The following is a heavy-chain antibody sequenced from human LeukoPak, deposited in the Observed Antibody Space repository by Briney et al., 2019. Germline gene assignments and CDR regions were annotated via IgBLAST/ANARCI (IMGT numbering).Heavy chain of an antibody. J-gene: IGHJ4*02. CDR3: ARATSLTGYPVFDY. CDR2: INPNSGAT. D-gene: IGHD3-9*01. CDR1: GYTFTGYY. Sequence: ASVKVSCKASGYTFTGYYMHWVRQAPGQGLEWMGWINPNSGATNYAQKFQGRVTMTRDTSISTAYMELSRLRSDDTAVYYCARATSLTGYPVFDYWGQGTLVTVSS. V-gene: IGHV1-2*02.